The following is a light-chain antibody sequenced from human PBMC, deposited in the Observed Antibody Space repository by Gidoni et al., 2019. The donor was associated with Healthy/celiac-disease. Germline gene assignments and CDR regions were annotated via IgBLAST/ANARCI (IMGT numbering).Light chain of an antibody. Sequence: DVQMSQPPSTLSASVGDRVTITCRASQSISSWLAWYQQKPGKAPKLLTYTATSLASGVPSRFSGSGSRTEITLTISSLQPDDFATYYCQQYNSYWWTFGQGTKVEIK. CDR1: QSISSW. CDR3: QQYNSYWWT. J-gene: IGKJ1*01. CDR2: TAT. V-gene: IGKV1-5*03.